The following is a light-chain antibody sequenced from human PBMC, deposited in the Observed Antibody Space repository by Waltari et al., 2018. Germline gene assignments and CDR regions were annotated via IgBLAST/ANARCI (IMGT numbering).Light chain of an antibody. V-gene: IGKV1-5*03. J-gene: IGKJ1*01. CDR2: KAS. CDR3: LQYNSYPWT. Sequence: DIQVTQSPSTLSAPVGDRVTITCRASQSIVVWLAWYQQKPGKAPRLLIYKASYLESGVPSRVSGSASGTAFTLTISSLQADDFATYYCLQYNSYPWTFGQGTTVEIK. CDR1: QSIVVW.